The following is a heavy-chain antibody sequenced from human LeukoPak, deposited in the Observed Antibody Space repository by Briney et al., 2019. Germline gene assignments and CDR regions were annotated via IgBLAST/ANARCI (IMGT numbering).Heavy chain of an antibody. V-gene: IGHV4-61*01. CDR2: VYYSGSN. CDR3: ARRRIAAGD. D-gene: IGHD6-6*01. J-gene: IGHJ4*02. Sequence: PAATLSLTCTVSGVSVSSDCYSWTWLRQRPGKELDWIVYVYYSGSNNYDPTLKRLLTIPVNTYQNPFSQKLSPRTPAYTAFYYGARRRIAAGDWGQGTLVTVSS. CDR1: GVSVSSDCYS.